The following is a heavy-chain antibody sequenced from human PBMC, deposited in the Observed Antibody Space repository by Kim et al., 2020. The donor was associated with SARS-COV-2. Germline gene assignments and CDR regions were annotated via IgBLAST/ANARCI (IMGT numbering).Heavy chain of an antibody. CDR3: ARAPGKGAIVVVIDAFDI. V-gene: IGHV4-31*02. J-gene: IGHJ3*02. Sequence: LKSRVTLSVDTSKNQFSLRLSAVTAADTAVYYCARAPGKGAIVVVIDAFDIWGQGTMVTVSS. D-gene: IGHD3-22*01.